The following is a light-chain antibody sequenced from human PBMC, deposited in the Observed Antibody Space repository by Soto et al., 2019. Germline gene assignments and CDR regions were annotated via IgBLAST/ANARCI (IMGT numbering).Light chain of an antibody. Sequence: EIVMTQSPATLSVSPGERVTLTCRASQSVYDNLAWYQQKAAQAPRLLINGASSRATGIPARFSGSGSGTEFTLTISSLQSEDFAVYYCQQYNNWPPRAWTFGQGTKVEIK. V-gene: IGKV3-15*01. CDR1: QSVYDN. CDR3: QQYNNWPPRAWT. CDR2: GAS. J-gene: IGKJ1*01.